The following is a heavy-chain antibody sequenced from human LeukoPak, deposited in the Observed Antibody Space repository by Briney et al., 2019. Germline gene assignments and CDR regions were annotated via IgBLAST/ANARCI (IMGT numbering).Heavy chain of an antibody. CDR3: ARELKVGASAAFDI. CDR2: ISAYNGNT. V-gene: IGHV1-18*01. J-gene: IGHJ3*02. CDR1: GYTFTSCG. D-gene: IGHD1-26*01. Sequence: ASVKVSCKASGYTFTSCGISWVRQAPGQGLEWMGWISAYNGNTNYAQKLQGRVTMTTDTSTSTAYMELRSLRSDDTAVYYCARELKVGASAAFDIWGQGTMVTVSS.